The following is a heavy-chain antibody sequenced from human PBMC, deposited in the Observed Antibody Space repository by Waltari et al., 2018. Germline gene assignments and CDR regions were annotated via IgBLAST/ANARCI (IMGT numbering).Heavy chain of an antibody. CDR3: ARAPIIAAAVGPDYYYGMDV. Sequence: EVQLVQSGAEVKKPGESLKISCKGSGYSFTSYWIGCVRQMPGKGLEWMGNIFPRESVTKFSPSFHGQVTISADKSISTAYLQWSSLKASDTAMYYCARAPIIAAAVGPDYYYGMDVWGQGTTVTVSS. V-gene: IGHV5-51*01. D-gene: IGHD6-13*01. CDR2: IFPRESVT. CDR1: GYSFTSYW. J-gene: IGHJ6*02.